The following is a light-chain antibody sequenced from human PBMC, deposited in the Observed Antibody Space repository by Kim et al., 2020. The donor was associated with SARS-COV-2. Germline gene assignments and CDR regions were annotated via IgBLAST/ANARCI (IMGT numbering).Light chain of an antibody. Sequence: SVGDRVTITCRARQTISSWLAWYQQKPGKAPKVLIYDASSLESGVPSRFSGSGSGTEFTLTISSLQPDDFATYYCQQYNSYSRWTFGQGTKVDIK. V-gene: IGKV1-5*01. CDR1: QTISSW. CDR3: QQYNSYSRWT. CDR2: DAS. J-gene: IGKJ1*01.